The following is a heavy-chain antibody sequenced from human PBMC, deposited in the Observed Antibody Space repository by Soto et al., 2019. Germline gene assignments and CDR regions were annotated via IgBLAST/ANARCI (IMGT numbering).Heavy chain of an antibody. CDR3: ASSEGNYYYYGMDV. J-gene: IGHJ6*02. Sequence: QMVESGGGLVKPGGSLRLSCEASRFRFSDYYMSWVRQAPGKGLERVSFISSSGTTIYYADSVKGRFTISRDNAKNSLFLQMNSLRVEDTAVYYFASSEGNYYYYGMDVWGQWTTVTVSS. V-gene: IGHV3-11*01. CDR1: RFRFSDYY. CDR2: ISSSGTTI.